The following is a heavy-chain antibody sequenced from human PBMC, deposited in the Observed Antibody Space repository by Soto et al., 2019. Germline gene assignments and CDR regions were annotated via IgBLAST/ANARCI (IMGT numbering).Heavy chain of an antibody. CDR1: GGSISSYY. CDR2: IYYSGST. CDR3: SMTVNNGFVWFDP. J-gene: IGHJ5*02. V-gene: IGHV4-59*01. D-gene: IGHD2-21*02. Sequence: KPSETLSLTCTVSGGSISSYYWSWIRQPPGKGLEWIGYIYYSGSTNYNPSLKSRVTISVDTSKNQFSLKLTSVTAADTAVYYCSMTVNNGFVWFDPWGQGTLVTVSS.